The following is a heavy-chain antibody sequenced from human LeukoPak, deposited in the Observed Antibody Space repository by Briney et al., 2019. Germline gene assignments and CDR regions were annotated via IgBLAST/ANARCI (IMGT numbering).Heavy chain of an antibody. CDR2: IWYDGSNK. J-gene: IGHJ4*02. CDR3: AKVQGQVIGYYFDY. Sequence: GGSLRLSCAASGFTFSSYGMHWVRQAPGKGLEWVAVIWYDGSNKYYADSVKGRFTISRDNSKNTLYLQMNSLRAEDTAVYYCAKVQGQVIGYYFDYWGRGTLVTVSS. CDR1: GFTFSSYG. V-gene: IGHV3-33*06. D-gene: IGHD3/OR15-3a*01.